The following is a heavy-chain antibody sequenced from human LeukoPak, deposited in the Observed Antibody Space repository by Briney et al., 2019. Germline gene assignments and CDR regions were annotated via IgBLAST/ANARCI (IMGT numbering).Heavy chain of an antibody. V-gene: IGHV4-34*01. J-gene: IGHJ3*02. Sequence: SETLSLTCAVYGGSFSGYYWSWIRQPPGKGLEWIGEINHSGSTNYNPSLKSRVTISVDTSKNQFSLKLSSVTAADTAEYYCARGGIAVAGTLADAFDIWGQGTMVTVSS. CDR2: INHSGST. CDR1: GGSFSGYY. CDR3: ARGGIAVAGTLADAFDI. D-gene: IGHD6-19*01.